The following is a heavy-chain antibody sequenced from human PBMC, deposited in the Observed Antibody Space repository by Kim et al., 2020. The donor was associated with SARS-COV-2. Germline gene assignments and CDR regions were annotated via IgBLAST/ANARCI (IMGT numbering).Heavy chain of an antibody. V-gene: IGHV1-58*01. J-gene: IGHJ3*02. Sequence: SVKVSCKASGFTFTSSAVQWVRQARGQRLEWIGWIVVGSGNTNYAQKFQERVTITRDMSTSTAYMELSSLRSEDTAVYYCAAEITMIAAVVDAFDIWGQVTMVTVSS. CDR3: AAEITMIAAVVDAFDI. CDR2: IVVGSGNT. CDR1: GFTFTSSA. D-gene: IGHD3-22*01.